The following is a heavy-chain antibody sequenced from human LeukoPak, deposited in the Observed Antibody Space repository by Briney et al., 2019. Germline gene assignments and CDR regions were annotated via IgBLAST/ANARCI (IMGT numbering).Heavy chain of an antibody. CDR2: IHYSGST. J-gene: IGHJ4*02. V-gene: IGHV4-59*01. D-gene: IGHD4-17*01. Sequence: SETLSLTCTVSGSSINDFNWSWTRQPPGKGLEFVAYIHYSGSTSYNPSLKSRVTISLDSSKSQFSLELRSVTAADTAFYYCARTGRTGDWGQGILVTVSS. CDR1: GSSINDFN. CDR3: ARTGRTGD.